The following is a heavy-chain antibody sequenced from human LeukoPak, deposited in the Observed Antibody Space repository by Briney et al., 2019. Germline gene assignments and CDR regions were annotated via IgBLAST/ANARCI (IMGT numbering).Heavy chain of an antibody. CDR2: IMKDGGQK. CDR3: AKGGSAPVFDY. V-gene: IGHV3-7*03. D-gene: IGHD6-25*01. Sequence: GGSLRLSCAASGFTFRNFWMNWARQAPGKGLEWVASIMKDGGQKKYVDSVKGRFTISRDNAQNSLYLQMNSLRAEDTAVYYCAKGGSAPVFDYWGQGTLVTVSS. J-gene: IGHJ4*02. CDR1: GFTFRNFW.